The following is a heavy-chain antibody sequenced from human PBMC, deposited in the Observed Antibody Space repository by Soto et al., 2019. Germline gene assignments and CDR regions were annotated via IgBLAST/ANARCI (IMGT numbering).Heavy chain of an antibody. CDR3: AHRVLRTVFGLVTTTAIYFDF. V-gene: IGHV2-5*02. D-gene: IGHD3-3*01. CDR1: GFSLTTRGVG. J-gene: IGHJ4*02. CDR2: IYWDDDK. Sequence: QITLNESGPTQVKPRQTLTLTCTLSGFSLTTRGVGVGWIRQSPGKAPEWLALIYWDDDKRYSQSLKSRLTITKDTSKYPVVLTMADLDSADTATYYCAHRVLRTVFGLVTTTAIYFDFWGQGTPVAVSS.